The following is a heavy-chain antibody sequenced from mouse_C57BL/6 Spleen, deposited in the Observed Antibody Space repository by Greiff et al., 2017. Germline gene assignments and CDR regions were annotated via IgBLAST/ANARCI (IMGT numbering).Heavy chain of an antibody. CDR3: ARSSSLGY. CDR2: IDPSDSYN. Sequence: VQLQQPGAELVKPGASVKLSCKASGYTFTSYWMQWVKQRPGQGLEWIGEIDPSDSYNNYNQKFKGKATLTVDTSSSTAYMQLSSLTSEDSAVYYCARSSSLGYWGQGTTLTVSS. J-gene: IGHJ2*01. V-gene: IGHV1-50*01. CDR1: GYTFTSYW. D-gene: IGHD3-3*01.